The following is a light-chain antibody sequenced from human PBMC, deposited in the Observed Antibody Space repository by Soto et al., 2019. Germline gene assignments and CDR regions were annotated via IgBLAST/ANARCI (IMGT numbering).Light chain of an antibody. CDR3: AAWDDSLKGYV. V-gene: IGLV1-44*01. J-gene: IGLJ1*01. CDR2: RND. CDR1: SSTIGSTT. Sequence: QSALTQAPSASGTPGQRVTISCSGSSSTIGSTTVSWYQQLPGTAPKLLIYRNDQRPSGVPDRFSGSKSGTSGSLAISGLQSEDEADYYCAAWDDSLKGYVFGTGTKVTVL.